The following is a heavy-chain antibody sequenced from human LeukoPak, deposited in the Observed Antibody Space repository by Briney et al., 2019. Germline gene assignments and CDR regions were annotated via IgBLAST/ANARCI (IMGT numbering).Heavy chain of an antibody. D-gene: IGHD1/OR15-1a*01. CDR3: ASRTEEGYYFDY. CDR2: IYYSGST. V-gene: IGHV4-59*08. CDR1: GGSISSYY. J-gene: IGHJ4*02. Sequence: PSETLSLTCTVSGGSISSYYWSWIRQPPWKGLEWIGYIYYSGSTNYNPSLKSRVTISVDTSENQFSLKLSSVTAADTAVYYCASRTEEGYYFDYWGQGTLVTVSS.